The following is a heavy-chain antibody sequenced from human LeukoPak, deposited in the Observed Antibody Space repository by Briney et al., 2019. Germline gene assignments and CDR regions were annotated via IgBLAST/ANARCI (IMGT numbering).Heavy chain of an antibody. CDR3: ATGYSSGWTTRYFDY. CDR1: GYTFTSYG. D-gene: IGHD6-19*01. J-gene: IGHJ4*02. Sequence: SVKVSRKASGYTFTSYGISWVRQAPGQGLEWMGRIIPILGIANYAQKFQGRVTITADKSTSTAYMELSSLRSEDTAVYYCATGYSSGWTTRYFDYWGQGTLVTVSS. V-gene: IGHV1-69*04. CDR2: IIPILGIA.